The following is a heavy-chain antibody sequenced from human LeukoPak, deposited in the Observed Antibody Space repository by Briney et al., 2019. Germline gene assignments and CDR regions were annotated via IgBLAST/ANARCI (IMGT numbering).Heavy chain of an antibody. CDR3: ARGGRFGELSSSL. J-gene: IGHJ4*02. V-gene: IGHV3-7*01. Sequence: PGGSLRLSCAASGFTFSSYWMSWVRQAPGKGLEWVANIKQDGSEKYYVDSVKGRFTISRDNAKNSLYLQMNSLRAEDTAVYFCARGGRFGELSSSLWGQGTLVTVSS. D-gene: IGHD3-10*01. CDR1: GFTFSSYW. CDR2: IKQDGSEK.